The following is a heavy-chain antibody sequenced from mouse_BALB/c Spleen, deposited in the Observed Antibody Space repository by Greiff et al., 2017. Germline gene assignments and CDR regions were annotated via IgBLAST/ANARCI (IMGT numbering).Heavy chain of an antibody. CDR2: ISSGGSYT. Sequence: DVMLVESGGGLVKPGGSLKLSCAASGFTFSSYAMSWVRQSPEKRLEWVAEISSGGSYTYYPDTVTGRFTISRDNAKNTLYLEMSSLRSEDTAMYYCATDGYSFAYWGQGTLVTVSA. V-gene: IGHV5-9-4*01. CDR1: GFTFSSYA. D-gene: IGHD2-3*01. J-gene: IGHJ3*01. CDR3: ATDGYSFAY.